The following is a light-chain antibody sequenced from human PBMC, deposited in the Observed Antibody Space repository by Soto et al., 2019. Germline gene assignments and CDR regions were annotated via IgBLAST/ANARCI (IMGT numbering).Light chain of an antibody. CDR1: SSNIGTNA. J-gene: IGLJ3*02. V-gene: IGLV1-44*01. CDR2: SND. Sequence: QSVVTQPPSASGTPGQRVTISCSGSSSNIGTNAVNWCQQLPGTAPRLLIYSNDQQPPGVPDRFSGSKSGTSASLGISGLQSEDEADDFCALLDDSLTGWVFGGGTKLTVL. CDR3: ALLDDSLTGWV.